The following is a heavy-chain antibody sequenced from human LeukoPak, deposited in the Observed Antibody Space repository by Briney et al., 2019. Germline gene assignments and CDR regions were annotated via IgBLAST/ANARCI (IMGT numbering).Heavy chain of an antibody. Sequence: PGRSLRLSCAASGFTFSIYGMHWVRQAPGKGLEWVAVVSYDGTNKFYADSVKGRFTISRDNSKNTLYLQMNSLRAEDTAVYYCARGLTVTTSLEIPNFDYWGQGTLVTVSS. J-gene: IGHJ4*02. CDR3: ARGLTVTTSLEIPNFDY. V-gene: IGHV3-30*03. CDR1: GFTFSIYG. D-gene: IGHD4-17*01. CDR2: VSYDGTNK.